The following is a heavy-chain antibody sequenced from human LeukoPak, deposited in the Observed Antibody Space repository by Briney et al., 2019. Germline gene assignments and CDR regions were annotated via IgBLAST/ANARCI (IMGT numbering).Heavy chain of an antibody. CDR2: IKSDGST. CDR3: ARAPSEIGGNYPESFRH. D-gene: IGHD2-21*01. J-gene: IGHJ1*01. V-gene: IGHV3-74*01. CDR1: GFTLSSYW. Sequence: GGSLRLSCAASGFTLSSYWMHCVPQAPGKGLVWVSRIKSDGSTNYADSVKGRFTISRDNAKNTVSLQMNSLRAEDTGVYYCARAPSEIGGNYPESFRHWGQGTLVTVSS.